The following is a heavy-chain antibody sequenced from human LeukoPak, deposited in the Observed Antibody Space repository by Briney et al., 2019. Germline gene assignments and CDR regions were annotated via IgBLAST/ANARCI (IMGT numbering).Heavy chain of an antibody. Sequence: GGSLRLPCAASGFTFSDSWMSWVRQAPGKGLEWVANMNQDGSAKGYVDSVKGRFTISRDNARNSLYLQMSSLRPEDTAVYYCATYTHWVAGDVWGQGTTVTVSS. J-gene: IGHJ6*02. CDR3: ATYTHWVAGDV. V-gene: IGHV3-7*01. D-gene: IGHD3-16*01. CDR1: GFTFSDSW. CDR2: MNQDGSAK.